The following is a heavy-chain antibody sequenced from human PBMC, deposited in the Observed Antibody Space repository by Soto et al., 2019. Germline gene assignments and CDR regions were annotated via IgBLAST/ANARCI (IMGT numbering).Heavy chain of an antibody. CDR2: ISAYNGNT. CDR3: ARDFYYDSSGSLGY. D-gene: IGHD3-22*01. J-gene: IGHJ4*02. V-gene: IGHV1-18*01. CDR1: GYTFTSYG. Sequence: ASVKVSCKASGYTFTSYGISWVRQAPGQGLEWMGWISAYNGNTNYAQKLQGRVTMTTDTSTSTAYMELRSLRSDDTAVYYCARDFYYDSSGSLGYWGQGTLVTVSS.